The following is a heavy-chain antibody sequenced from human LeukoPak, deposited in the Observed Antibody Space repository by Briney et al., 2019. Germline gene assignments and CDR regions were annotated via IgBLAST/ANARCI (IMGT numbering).Heavy chain of an antibody. CDR2: IYGGGNK. Sequence: QPGGALLLYCSFSGFISTSNYMAGARQSPGKGVEWISFIYGGGNKLYADSVRDGFNIYRDNSKYTLYGQMSSLRVEDTAVYYCATGGRSGMAFDFWGQGTLVTVSS. V-gene: IGHV3-53*01. J-gene: IGHJ4*02. D-gene: IGHD2-8*01. CDR1: GFISTSNY. CDR3: ATGGRSGMAFDF.